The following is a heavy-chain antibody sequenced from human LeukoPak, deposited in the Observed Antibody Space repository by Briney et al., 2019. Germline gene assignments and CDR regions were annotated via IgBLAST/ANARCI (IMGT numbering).Heavy chain of an antibody. V-gene: IGHV3-21*01. CDR3: ARDHYYDSSGDFQD. Sequence: GGSLRLSCEASGFTFSSYSMNWVRQAPGKGLEWVSSISSSSIYKYYADSVKGRFTISRDNAKNSLYLQMNSLRAEDTAVYYCARDHYYDSSGDFQDWGQGTLVTVSS. CDR2: ISSSSIYK. D-gene: IGHD3-22*01. J-gene: IGHJ1*01. CDR1: GFTFSSYS.